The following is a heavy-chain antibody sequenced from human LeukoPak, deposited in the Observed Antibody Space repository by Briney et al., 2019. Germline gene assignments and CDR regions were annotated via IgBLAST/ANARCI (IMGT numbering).Heavy chain of an antibody. CDR1: GGTFSSYA. CDR3: ATKLRGYSFGYDS. J-gene: IGHJ5*01. V-gene: IGHV1-69*05. CDR2: ITVMSGTA. D-gene: IGHD5-18*01. Sequence: SVKVSCKASGGTFSSYAIAWVRQAPGQGLEWMGRITVMSGTANYAQKFQDRVTITTDESTSTAYMEVSSLRSEDTAVYFCATKLRGYSFGYDSWGQGTLVTVSS.